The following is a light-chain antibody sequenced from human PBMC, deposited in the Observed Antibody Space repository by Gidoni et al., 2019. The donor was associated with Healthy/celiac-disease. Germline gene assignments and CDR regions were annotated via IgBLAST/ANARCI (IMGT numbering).Light chain of an antibody. J-gene: IGKJ2*01. CDR3: MQALQTPMYT. V-gene: IGKV2-28*01. Sequence: DIVMTQSPLSLPVTTGAPASISCRSSQSLLHSNGYNYLDWYLQKPGQSPQLLIYLGSNRASGVPDRFSGSGSGTDFTLKISRVEAEDVGVYYCMQALQTPMYTFGQGTKLEIK. CDR2: LGS. CDR1: QSLLHSNGYNY.